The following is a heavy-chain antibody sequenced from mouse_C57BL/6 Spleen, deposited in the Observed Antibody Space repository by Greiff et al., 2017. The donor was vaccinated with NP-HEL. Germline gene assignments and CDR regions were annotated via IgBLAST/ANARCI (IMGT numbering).Heavy chain of an antibody. CDR2: IHPSDSDT. Sequence: QVQLKQPGAELVKPGASVKVSCKTSGYTFTSYWMHWVKQRPGQGLEWIGRIHPSDSDTNYNQKFKGKATLTVDKSSSTAYMQLSSLTSEDSAVYYCAIGIYYGSSLGYWGQGTTLTVSS. CDR1: GYTFTSYW. D-gene: IGHD1-1*01. V-gene: IGHV1-74*01. CDR3: AIGIYYGSSLGY. J-gene: IGHJ2*01.